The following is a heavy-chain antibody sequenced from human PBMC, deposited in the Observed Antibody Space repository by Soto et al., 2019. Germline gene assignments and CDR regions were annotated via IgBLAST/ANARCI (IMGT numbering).Heavy chain of an antibody. CDR1: GFTFSSYA. CDR3: AKSPVAVAGTDWFDP. V-gene: IGHV3-30-3*01. CDR2: ISYDGSNK. Sequence: QVQLVESGGGVVQPGRSLRLSCAASGFTFSSYAMHWVRQAPGKGLEWVAVISYDGSNKYYADSMKGRFTISRDNSKNTLYLQMNSLRAEDTAVYYCAKSPVAVAGTDWFDPWGQGTLVTVSS. D-gene: IGHD6-19*01. J-gene: IGHJ5*02.